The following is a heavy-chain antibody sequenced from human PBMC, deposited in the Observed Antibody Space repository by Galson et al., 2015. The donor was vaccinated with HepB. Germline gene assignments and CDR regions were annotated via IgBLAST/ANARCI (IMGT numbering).Heavy chain of an antibody. D-gene: IGHD2-15*01. CDR2: ISPYNANT. Sequence: SVKVSCKASGYTFGDSGIIWVRQAPGQGLEWMGWISPYNANTNYAQKFWGRVTLTTVTSTTTAYMELRSLRSDDTAIYYCAREGSYCIGDACYYYFDYWGQGSLVTVSS. V-gene: IGHV1-18*01. CDR3: AREGSYCIGDACYYYFDY. CDR1: GYTFGDSG. J-gene: IGHJ4*02.